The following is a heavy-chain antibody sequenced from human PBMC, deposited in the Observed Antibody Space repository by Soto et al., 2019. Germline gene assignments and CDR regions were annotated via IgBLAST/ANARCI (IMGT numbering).Heavy chain of an antibody. Sequence: QVQLQESGPGLVKPSQTLSLTCTVSGGSISSGGYYWSWIRQHPGQGLEWIGYIYYSGSTYYNPSLKTRVNISVDTSKNQFSLKLSSVTAADTAVYYCARGPTADWYFDLWGRGTLVTVSS. J-gene: IGHJ2*01. D-gene: IGHD1-26*01. V-gene: IGHV4-31*03. CDR1: GGSISSGGYY. CDR3: ARGPTADWYFDL. CDR2: IYYSGST.